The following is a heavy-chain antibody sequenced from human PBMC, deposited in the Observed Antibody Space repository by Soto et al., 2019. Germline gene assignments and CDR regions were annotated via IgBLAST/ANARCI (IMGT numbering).Heavy chain of an antibody. V-gene: IGHV1-58*01. J-gene: IGHJ6*02. CDR2: IVVGSGNT. CDR1: GFTFTSSA. Sequence: GASVKVSCKASGFTFTSSAVQWVRQARGQRLEWIGWIVVGSGNTNYAQKFQERVTITRDMSTSTAYMELSSLRSEDTAVYYCAAGSGSGWYSPTYYYYGMDVWGQGTTVTSP. CDR3: AAGSGSGWYSPTYYYYGMDV. D-gene: IGHD6-19*01.